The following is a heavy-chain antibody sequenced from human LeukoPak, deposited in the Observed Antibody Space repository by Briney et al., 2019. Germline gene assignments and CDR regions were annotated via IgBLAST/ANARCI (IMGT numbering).Heavy chain of an antibody. Sequence: GGSLRLSCAASGFTFSSYSMNWVRQAPGKGLEWVSVISGSGDTTNYADSVKGRFTISRDNSKNTLYLQMNSLRAEDTAVYYCAKDGYSSSWPLFVSAYYFDYWGQGTLVTVSS. J-gene: IGHJ4*02. CDR1: GFTFSSYS. CDR2: ISGSGDTT. CDR3: AKDGYSSSWPLFVSAYYFDY. D-gene: IGHD6-13*01. V-gene: IGHV3-23*01.